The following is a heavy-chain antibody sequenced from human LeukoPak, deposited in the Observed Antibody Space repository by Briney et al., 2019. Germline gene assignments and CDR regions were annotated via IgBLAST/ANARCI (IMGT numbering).Heavy chain of an antibody. V-gene: IGHV3-64D*06. CDR1: GYTFSPYS. Sequence: GGPLRLSCAASGYTFSPYSMNWVRQAPGKGLEYVSAISSNGGSTYYADSVKGRFTISRDNSKNTLYLQMSSLRAEDTAVYYCVNYFSSGWILSPQFDYWGQGTLVTVSS. J-gene: IGHJ4*02. CDR3: VNYFSSGWILSPQFDY. D-gene: IGHD6-19*01. CDR2: ISSNGGST.